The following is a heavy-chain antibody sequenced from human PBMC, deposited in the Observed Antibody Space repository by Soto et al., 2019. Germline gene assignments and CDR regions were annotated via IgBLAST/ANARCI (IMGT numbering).Heavy chain of an antibody. Sequence: QVQLVQSGAEVKKPGASVKVSCKASGYTFTSYYMHWVRQAPGQGLEWMGIINPSGGSTSYAQKFQGRVTMTRDTSTSTVYMELSSLRSEDTAVYYCARGGPDYGDPWCFGYWGQGTLVTVSS. V-gene: IGHV1-46*01. J-gene: IGHJ4*02. CDR1: GYTFTSYY. CDR3: ARGGPDYGDPWCFGY. D-gene: IGHD4-17*01. CDR2: INPSGGST.